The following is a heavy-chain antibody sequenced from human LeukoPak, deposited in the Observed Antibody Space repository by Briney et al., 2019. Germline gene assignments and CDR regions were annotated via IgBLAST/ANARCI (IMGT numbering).Heavy chain of an antibody. CDR2: IYPGDSDT. D-gene: IGHD1-26*01. J-gene: IGHJ4*02. V-gene: IGHV5-51*01. Sequence: GESLKISCKGSGDSFINYSIGWVRQMPGKGLEWLGIIYPGDSDTRYSPSFQGQVTFSVDKSISTAYLQWSSLKASDTAMYYCARQRRGTDSVIDYWGQGTLVTVSS. CDR3: ARQRRGTDSVIDY. CDR1: GDSFINYS.